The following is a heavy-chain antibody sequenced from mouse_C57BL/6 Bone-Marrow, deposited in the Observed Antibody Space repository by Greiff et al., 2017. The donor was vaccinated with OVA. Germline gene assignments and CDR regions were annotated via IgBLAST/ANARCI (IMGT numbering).Heavy chain of an antibody. V-gene: IGHV14-4*01. CDR3: TTGYYDYDYFDY. Sequence: VHVKQSGAELVRPGASVKLSCTASGFNIKDDYMHWVKQRPEQGLEWIGWIDPENGDTEYASKFQGKATITADTSSNTAYLQLSSLTSEDTAVYYCTTGYYDYDYFDYWGQGTTLTVSS. J-gene: IGHJ2*01. CDR2: IDPENGDT. D-gene: IGHD2-4*01. CDR1: GFNIKDDY.